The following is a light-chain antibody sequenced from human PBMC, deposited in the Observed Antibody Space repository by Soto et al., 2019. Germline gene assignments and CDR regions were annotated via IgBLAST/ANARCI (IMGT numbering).Light chain of an antibody. V-gene: IGLV2-23*01. CDR2: EGN. J-gene: IGLJ3*02. CDR3: CSYASSSTWV. Sequence: QAVLTQSASVSGSPGQSITISCTGTSSDVGSYNLVSWYQQHPGKAPKLMIYEGNKRPSGVSNRFSGSKSGKTASLTISGLQAEDEADYYCCSYASSSTWVFGGGTKVTVL. CDR1: SSDVGSYNL.